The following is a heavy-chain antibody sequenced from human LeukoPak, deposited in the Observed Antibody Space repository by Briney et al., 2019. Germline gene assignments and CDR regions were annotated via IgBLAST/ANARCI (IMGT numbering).Heavy chain of an antibody. V-gene: IGHV5-51*01. CDR1: GCSFTSYW. D-gene: IGHD5-24*01. CDR2: IYPGESDT. J-gene: IGHJ4*02. CDR3: ARWGPGEMATIGGYFDY. Sequence: GEALEISFQGSGCSFTSYWIGWVRRMPGKGLGWMGIIYPGESDTRYSPSFQGQVTISADKSITTAYLQWSSLKASDTAMYYCARWGPGEMATIGGYFDYWGQGTLVTVSS.